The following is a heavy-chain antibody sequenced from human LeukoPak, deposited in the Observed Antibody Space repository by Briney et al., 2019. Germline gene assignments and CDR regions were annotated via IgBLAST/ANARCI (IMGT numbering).Heavy chain of an antibody. CDR1: GFTFSSYG. D-gene: IGHD1-26*01. V-gene: IGHV3-30-3*01. CDR2: ISYDGSNK. J-gene: IGHJ4*02. Sequence: GGSLRLSCAAAGFTFSSYGMHWVRQAPGKGLEWVAFISYDGSNKYDADSVKGRFTISRDNSKNTLYLQMNSLRAEDTAVYYCARGSGSSSYFDCWGQGTLVTVSS. CDR3: ARGSGSSSYFDC.